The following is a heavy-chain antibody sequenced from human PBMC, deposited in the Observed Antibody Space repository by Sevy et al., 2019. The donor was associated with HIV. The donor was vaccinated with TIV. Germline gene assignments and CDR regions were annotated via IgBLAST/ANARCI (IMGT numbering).Heavy chain of an antibody. V-gene: IGHV3-30-3*01. J-gene: IGHJ1*01. Sequence: GGSLRLSCAASGFTFSSYAMHWVRQAPGNGLEWVAVISYDGSNKYYADSVKGRFTISRDNSKNTLYLQMNSLRAEDTAVYYCAREGSIAAAGNAEYFQHLGQGTLVTVSS. CDR3: AREGSIAAAGNAEYFQH. D-gene: IGHD6-13*01. CDR1: GFTFSSYA. CDR2: ISYDGSNK.